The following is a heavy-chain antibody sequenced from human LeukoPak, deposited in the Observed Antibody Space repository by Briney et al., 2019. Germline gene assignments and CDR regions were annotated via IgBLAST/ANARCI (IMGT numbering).Heavy chain of an antibody. CDR2: ISSSSSYI. V-gene: IGHV3-21*01. J-gene: IGHJ4*02. CDR1: GFTFSSYS. CDR3: AREPDYGDYPGPFDY. D-gene: IGHD4-17*01. Sequence: PGGSLRLSXAASGFTFSSYSMNWVRQAPGKGLEWISSISSSSSYIYYADSVKGRFTISRDNAKNSLYLQMNSLRAEDTAVYYCAREPDYGDYPGPFDYWGQGTLVTVSS.